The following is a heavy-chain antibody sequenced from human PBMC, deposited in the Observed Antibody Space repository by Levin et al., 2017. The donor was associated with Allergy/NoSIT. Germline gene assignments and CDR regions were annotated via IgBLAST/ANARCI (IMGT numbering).Heavy chain of an antibody. CDR1: GGSISSYY. Sequence: SETLSLTCTVSGGSISSYYWSWVRQPPGKGLEFIGYISYSGSTIYSPSLRSRVTISVDTSNNQFFLELSSLTAADTAVYYCARAPQEYSSGWYTGGYYYMDVWGKGTTVTVSS. CDR3: ARAPQEYSSGWYTGGYYYMDV. J-gene: IGHJ6*03. D-gene: IGHD6-13*01. V-gene: IGHV4-59*01. CDR2: ISYSGST.